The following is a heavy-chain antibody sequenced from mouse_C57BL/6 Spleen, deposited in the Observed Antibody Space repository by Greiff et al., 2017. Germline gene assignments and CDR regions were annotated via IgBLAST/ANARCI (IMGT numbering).Heavy chain of an antibody. CDR1: GFSFNTYA. CDR3: VRQGDYAMDY. V-gene: IGHV10-1*01. CDR2: IRSKSNNYAT. Sequence: EVKVEESGGGLVQPKGSLKPSCAASGFSFNTYAMNWVRQAPGKGLEWVARIRSKSNNYATYYADSVKDRFTISRDDSESMLYLQMNNLKTEDTAMYYCVRQGDYAMDYWGQGTSVTVSS. J-gene: IGHJ4*01.